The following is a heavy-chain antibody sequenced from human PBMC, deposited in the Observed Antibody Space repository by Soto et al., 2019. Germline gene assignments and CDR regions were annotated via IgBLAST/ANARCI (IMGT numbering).Heavy chain of an antibody. J-gene: IGHJ6*02. CDR3: ARAYYDFWSGPKDPYYYYGMDV. D-gene: IGHD3-3*01. V-gene: IGHV4-30-4*01. CDR1: GGSISNYY. Sequence: SETLSLTCTVSGGSISNYYWSWIRQPPGKGLEWIGYIYYSGSTYYNPSLKSRVTISVDTSKNQFSLKLSSVTAADTAVYYCARAYYDFWSGPKDPYYYYGMDVWGQGTTDTVSS. CDR2: IYYSGST.